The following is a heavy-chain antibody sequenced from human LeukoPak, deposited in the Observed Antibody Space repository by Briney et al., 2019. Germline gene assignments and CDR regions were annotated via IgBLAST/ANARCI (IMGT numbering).Heavy chain of an antibody. CDR2: IYASGTT. J-gene: IGHJ3*02. V-gene: IGHV4-4*07. Sequence: PSETLSLTCTVSGGSISIYYWSWIRQPAGKGLEWIGRIYASGTTTYNPSLKSRVTMSVDTSKNQFSLNLSSVTAADTAVYYCARLSTVLTRSAFDIWGQGTMVTVSS. CDR3: ARLSTVLTRSAFDI. CDR1: GGSISIYY. D-gene: IGHD4-17*01.